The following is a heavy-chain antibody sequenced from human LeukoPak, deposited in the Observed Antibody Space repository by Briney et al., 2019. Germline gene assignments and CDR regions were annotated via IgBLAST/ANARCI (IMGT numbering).Heavy chain of an antibody. Sequence: ASVKVSCKASGGTFSSYAISWVRQAPGQGLEWMGGIIPIFGTANYAQKFQGRVTITTDESTSTAYMELSSLRSEDTAVYYCARGSYRGVPAASSFDYWGQGTLVTVSS. CDR2: IIPIFGTA. J-gene: IGHJ4*02. CDR3: ARGSYRGVPAASSFDY. V-gene: IGHV1-69*05. D-gene: IGHD2-2*01. CDR1: GGTFSSYA.